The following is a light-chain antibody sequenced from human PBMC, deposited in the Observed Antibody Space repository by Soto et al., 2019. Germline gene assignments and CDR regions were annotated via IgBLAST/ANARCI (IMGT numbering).Light chain of an antibody. V-gene: IGKV1-39*01. Sequence: IQMTQSPASLSASVVDGVTITFRASQSISSYVSWYQQKPGKAPKLLIYAASRLQSGVPSRFSGSRSGTDFTLTISSLQPEDFATYYCQQSYSRVTFGQGTKVDIK. CDR3: QQSYSRVT. J-gene: IGKJ1*01. CDR1: QSISSY. CDR2: AAS.